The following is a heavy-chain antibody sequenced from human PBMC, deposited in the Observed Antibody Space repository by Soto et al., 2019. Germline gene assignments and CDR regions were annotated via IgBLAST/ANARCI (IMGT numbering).Heavy chain of an antibody. CDR3: ARDGDSSGWLGAFDI. D-gene: IGHD6-19*01. V-gene: IGHV1-18*01. J-gene: IGHJ3*02. CDR2: ISAYNGNT. CDR1: GYTFTSYG. Sequence: EASVKVSCKASGYTFTSYGISWVRQAPGQGLEWMGWISAYNGNTNYAQKLQGRVTMTTDTSTSTAYMELRSLRSDDTAVYYCARDGDSSGWLGAFDIWGQGTMVTVSS.